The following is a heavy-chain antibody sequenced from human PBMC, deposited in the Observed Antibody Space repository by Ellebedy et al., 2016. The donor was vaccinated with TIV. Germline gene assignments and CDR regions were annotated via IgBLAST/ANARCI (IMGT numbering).Heavy chain of an antibody. CDR3: ARQDSYGLSNWFDP. CDR2: ISSSGTTM. D-gene: IGHD5-18*01. CDR1: GFTFSNFE. Sequence: GESLKISCAASGFTFSNFEMNWVRQAPGKGLEWVSYISSSGTTMYYADSVKGRFTISRDNAKHSLYLQMNSLRAEDTAVYYCARQDSYGLSNWFDPWGQGTLVTVSS. J-gene: IGHJ5*02. V-gene: IGHV3-48*03.